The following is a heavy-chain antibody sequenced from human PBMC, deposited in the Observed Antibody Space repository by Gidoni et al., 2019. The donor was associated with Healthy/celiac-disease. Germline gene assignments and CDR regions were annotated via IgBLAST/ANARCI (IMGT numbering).Heavy chain of an antibody. Sequence: RQPTGKGLEWIGYIYHSGSTYYNPSLKSRVTISVDRSKNQFSLKLSSVTAADTAVYYCARATGTTNNWFDPWGQGTLVTVSS. CDR2: IYHSGST. J-gene: IGHJ5*02. V-gene: IGHV4-30-2*01. D-gene: IGHD1-7*01. CDR3: ARATGTTNNWFDP.